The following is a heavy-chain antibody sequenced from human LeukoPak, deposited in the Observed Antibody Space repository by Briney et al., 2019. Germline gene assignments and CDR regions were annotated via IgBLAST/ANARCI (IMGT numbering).Heavy chain of an antibody. D-gene: IGHD6-19*01. CDR1: GFTFSSYA. V-gene: IGHV3-23*01. CDR2: ISGSGGST. Sequence: PGGSLRLSCAASGFTFSSYAMSWVRQAAGKGLEWVSTISGSGGSTYYADSVKGRFTISRDNAKNSLYLQMNSLRAEDTAVYYCAREVTVAGRGGFEYWGQGTLVTVSS. J-gene: IGHJ4*02. CDR3: AREVTVAGRGGFEY.